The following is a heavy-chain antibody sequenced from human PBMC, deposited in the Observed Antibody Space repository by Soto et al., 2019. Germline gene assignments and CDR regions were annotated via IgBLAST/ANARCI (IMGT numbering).Heavy chain of an antibody. CDR2: IYPGDSDT. CDR3: ARTSRIIVVVPAAMSPFDY. V-gene: IGHV5-51*01. D-gene: IGHD2-2*01. Sequence: GASLKISCEGCGYSFTSYWCGWVRQMPGKGLEWMGIIYPGDSDTRYSPSFQGQVTISADKSISTAYLQWSSLKASDTAMYYCARTSRIIVVVPAAMSPFDYWGQGTLVTVSS. CDR1: GYSFTSYW. J-gene: IGHJ4*02.